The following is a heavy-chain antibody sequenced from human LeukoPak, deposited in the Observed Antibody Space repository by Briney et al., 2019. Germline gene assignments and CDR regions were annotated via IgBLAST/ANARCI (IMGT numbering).Heavy chain of an antibody. CDR2: ISPSGDHI. CDR1: GFTFDSYA. V-gene: IGHV3-23*01. D-gene: IGHD1-1*01. J-gene: IGHJ5*02. CDR3: ARDLRHGGTCNCYGWFDP. Sequence: PGGSLRLSCAASGFTFDSYATGWVRQAPGKGLEWVSSISPSGDHIYHADSVKGRFTISRDNSKNTLYLQMNSLRVEDTAVYYCARDLRHGGTCNCYGWFDPWGQGTLVTVSS.